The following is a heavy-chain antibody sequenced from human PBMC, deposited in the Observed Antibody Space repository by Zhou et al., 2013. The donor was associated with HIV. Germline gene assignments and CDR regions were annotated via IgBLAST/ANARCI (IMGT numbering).Heavy chain of an antibody. CDR1: GYTLSSSD. CDR3: ARRGSWGDHTNMIRGGLDV. D-gene: IGHD3-10*01. V-gene: IGHV1-8*01. CDR2: MNPETGKS. J-gene: IGHJ6*02. Sequence: QVQLVQSGAEVKRPGASVKVSCKASGYTLSSSDMHWVRQATGQGLEWLGWMNPETGKSVYAQKFQDRVTMTRNTSISTAYTELSGLKSEDTAVYYCARRGSWGDHTNMIRGGLDVWGRGTTVTVSS.